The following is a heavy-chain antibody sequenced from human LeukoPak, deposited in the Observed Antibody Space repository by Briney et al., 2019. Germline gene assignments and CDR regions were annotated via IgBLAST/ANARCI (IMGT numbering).Heavy chain of an antibody. CDR2: IYPADSDT. J-gene: IGHJ4*02. Sequence: GQPLNISCKGSGYRFSTYWIGWVRQMPGRGLEWVGIIYPADSDTRYDPSFEGQVTISADTSVNTAYLQWTSLKASDTAMYYCARSMGTLRDYGYWGQGTLVIVSS. CDR3: ARSMGTLRDYGY. CDR1: GYRFSTYW. V-gene: IGHV5-51*01. D-gene: IGHD5-18*01.